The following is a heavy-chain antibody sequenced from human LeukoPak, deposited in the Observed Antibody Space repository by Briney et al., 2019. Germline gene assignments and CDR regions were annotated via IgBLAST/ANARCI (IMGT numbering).Heavy chain of an antibody. CDR3: ARGYYYDSSGYEGWNWFDP. V-gene: IGHV1-18*01. CDR1: GYTFTSYG. Sequence: ASVKVSCKASGYTFTSYGISWVRQAPGQGLEWMGWISAYNGNTNYAQKLQGRVTMTTDTSTSTAYMELRSLRSDDTAVYYCARGYYYDSSGYEGWNWFDPWGQGTLVTVSS. J-gene: IGHJ5*02. CDR2: ISAYNGNT. D-gene: IGHD3-22*01.